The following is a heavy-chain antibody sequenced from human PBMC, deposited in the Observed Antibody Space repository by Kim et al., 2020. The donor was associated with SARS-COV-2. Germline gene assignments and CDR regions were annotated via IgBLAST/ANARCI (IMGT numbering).Heavy chain of an antibody. D-gene: IGHD2-2*01. V-gene: IGHV3-74*01. CDR2: ISSSGNST. J-gene: IGHJ6*03. CDR3: ARASSTSCPCYYMDV. CDR1: EFTFSTYW. Sequence: GGSLRLSCAASEFTFSTYWMYWVRQAPGKGLVWASRISSSGNSTNYADSVKGRFTISRDNAKNTLYLQMNSLRAEDTAVYYCARASSTSCPCYYMDVWGKGTTVTVSS.